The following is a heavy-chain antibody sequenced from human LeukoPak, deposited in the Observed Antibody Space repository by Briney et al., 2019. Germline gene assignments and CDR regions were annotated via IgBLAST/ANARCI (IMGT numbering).Heavy chain of an antibody. J-gene: IGHJ4*02. D-gene: IGHD6-19*01. V-gene: IGHV1-18*01. Sequence: GASVKVSCKASGGTFSSYAISWVRQAPGQGLEWMGWISAYNGNTNYAQKLQGRVTMTTDTSTSTAYMELRSLRSDDTAVYYCARDKGSIAVAGVFDYWGQGTLVTVSS. CDR3: ARDKGSIAVAGVFDY. CDR1: GGTFSSYA. CDR2: ISAYNGNT.